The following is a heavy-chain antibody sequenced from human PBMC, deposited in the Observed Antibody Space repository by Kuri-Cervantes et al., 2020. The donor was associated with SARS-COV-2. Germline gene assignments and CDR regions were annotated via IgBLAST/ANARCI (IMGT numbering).Heavy chain of an antibody. CDR2: IYYSGST. D-gene: IGHD6-13*01. V-gene: IGHV4-61*01. Sequence: SETLSLTCTVSGGPIRSSSYYWSWIRQPPGKGLEWIGYIYYSGSTNYNPSLKSRVTISVDTSKNQFSLKLSSVTAADTAVYNCTRSSSWYAVDYWGQGTLVTVSS. CDR1: GGPIRSSSYY. J-gene: IGHJ4*02. CDR3: TRSSSWYAVDY.